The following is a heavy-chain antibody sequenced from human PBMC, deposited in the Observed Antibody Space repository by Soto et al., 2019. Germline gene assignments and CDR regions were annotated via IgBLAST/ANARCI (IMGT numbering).Heavy chain of an antibody. V-gene: IGHV5-10-1*01. J-gene: IGHJ6*02. CDR3: ARQGPIRWELHRDYYYGMAV. CDR1: GYSFTSYW. Sequence: PGESLKISCKGSGYSFTSYWISWVRQMPGKGLEWMGRIDPSDSYTNYSPSFQGHVTIPADKSISTAYLQWSSLKASDTAMYYCARQGPIRWELHRDYYYGMAVWGQGTTVTVSS. CDR2: IDPSDSYT. D-gene: IGHD1-26*01.